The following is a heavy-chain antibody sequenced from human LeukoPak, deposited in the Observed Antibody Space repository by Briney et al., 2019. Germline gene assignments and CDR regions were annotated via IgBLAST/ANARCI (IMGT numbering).Heavy chain of an antibody. CDR1: GFNFNKYD. J-gene: IGHJ4*02. Sequence: PGGSLRLSCAASGFNFNKYDMTWSRQAPGKGVEWVSTITGRSDKTYYTDSVKGRFVTSRDNSKDTLYLQMNSLRAEDTALYYCAKGGWLDDLGQGALVTVSS. CDR3: AKGGWLDD. D-gene: IGHD6-19*01. CDR2: ITGRSDKT. V-gene: IGHV3-23*01.